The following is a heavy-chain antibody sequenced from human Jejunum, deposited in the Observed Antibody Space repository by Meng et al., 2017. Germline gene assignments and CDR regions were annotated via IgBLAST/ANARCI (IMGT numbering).Heavy chain of an antibody. V-gene: IGHV3-23*03. CDR3: ARGQQVDRGDY. CDR2: LYAGGST. CDR1: GFTFSSYA. D-gene: IGHD6-13*01. Sequence: EVQLLDSGGGLVQPGGSLRLSCTASGFTFSSYAMSWVRQAPGKGLEWVSVLYAGGSTYYADSVKGRFTISRDNSKNTLFLQMNTLRAEDTAVYYCARGQQVDRGDYWGQGTLVTVSS. J-gene: IGHJ4*02.